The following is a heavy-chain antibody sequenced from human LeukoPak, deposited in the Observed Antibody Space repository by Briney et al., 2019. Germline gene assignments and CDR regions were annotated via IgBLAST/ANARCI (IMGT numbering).Heavy chain of an antibody. V-gene: IGHV3-23*01. Sequence: GGSLRLSCAASGFTFSCYAMSWVRQAPGKGLEWVSAISGSGGSTYYADSVKGRFTISRDNSKNTLYLQMNSLRAEDTAVYYCGGTTEGNWFDPWGQGTLVTVSS. CDR1: GFTFSCYA. J-gene: IGHJ5*02. D-gene: IGHD1-1*01. CDR3: GGTTEGNWFDP. CDR2: ISGSGGST.